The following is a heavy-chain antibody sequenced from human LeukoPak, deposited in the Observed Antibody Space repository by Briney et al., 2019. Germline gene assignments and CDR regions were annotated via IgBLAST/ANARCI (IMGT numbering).Heavy chain of an antibody. Sequence: SETLSLTCAVYGGSFSGYYWSWIRQPPGKGLEWIGEINHSGSTNYNPSLKSRVTISADTSKNQFSLKLSSVTAADTAVYYCARAGSTYCSGWYAFDYWGQGTLVTVSS. V-gene: IGHV4-34*01. D-gene: IGHD6-19*01. CDR3: ARAGSTYCSGWYAFDY. J-gene: IGHJ4*02. CDR2: INHSGST. CDR1: GGSFSGYY.